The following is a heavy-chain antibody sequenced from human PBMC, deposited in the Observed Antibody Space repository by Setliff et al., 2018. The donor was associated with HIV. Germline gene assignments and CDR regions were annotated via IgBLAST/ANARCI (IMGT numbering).Heavy chain of an antibody. Sequence: ASVKVSCKASGYTFNGYGMHWVRQAPGERFEWMGWINGDNGDTKDSEKFQGRVTITRDTSANIVYMEVSSLRSENTAIYYCARGGPLGSWLNFYYYGMDVWGQGTTVTVSS. V-gene: IGHV1-3*01. CDR1: GYTFNGYG. J-gene: IGHJ6*02. CDR3: ARGGPLGSWLNFYYYGMDV. CDR2: INGDNGDT. D-gene: IGHD6-13*01.